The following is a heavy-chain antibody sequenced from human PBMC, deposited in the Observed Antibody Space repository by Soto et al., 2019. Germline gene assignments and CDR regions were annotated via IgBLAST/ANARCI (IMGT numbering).Heavy chain of an antibody. V-gene: IGHV4-39*01. D-gene: IGHD5-12*01. CDR1: GGSISSSSYY. Sequence: PSETLSLTCTVSGGSISSSSYYWGWIRQPPGKGLEWIGSIYYSGSTYYNPSLKSRVTISVDTSKNQFSLKLSSVTAADTAVYYCQTYSGYDLGPGYYYYYMDVWGKGTTVTVAS. CDR2: IYYSGST. J-gene: IGHJ6*03. CDR3: QTYSGYDLGPGYYYYYMDV.